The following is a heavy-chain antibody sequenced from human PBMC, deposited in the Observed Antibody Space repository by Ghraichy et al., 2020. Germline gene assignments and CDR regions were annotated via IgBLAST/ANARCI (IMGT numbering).Heavy chain of an antibody. V-gene: IGHV4-39*07. CDR2: IYYSGST. CDR1: GGSISSSSYY. CDR3: ARLDYDSSGSYDY. J-gene: IGHJ4*02. Sequence: SETLSLTCTVSGGSISSSSYYWGWIRQPPGKGLEWIGSIYYSGSTYYNPSLKSRVTISVDTSKNQFSLKLSSVTAADTAVYYCARLDYDSSGSYDYWGQGTLVTVSS. D-gene: IGHD3-22*01.